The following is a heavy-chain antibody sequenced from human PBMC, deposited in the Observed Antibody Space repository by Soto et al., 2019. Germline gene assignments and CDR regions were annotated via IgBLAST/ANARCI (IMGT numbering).Heavy chain of an antibody. CDR2: ISSSSSYI. Sequence: EVQLVESGGGLVKPGGSLRLSCAASGFTFSSYSMNWVRQAPGKGLEWASSISSSSSYIYYADSVKGRFPISRDNAKNSLYLQMNSLRAEDTAVYYCARAFEDFWSGYPNWFDPWGQGTLVTVSS. CDR3: ARAFEDFWSGYPNWFDP. D-gene: IGHD3-3*01. V-gene: IGHV3-21*01. CDR1: GFTFSSYS. J-gene: IGHJ5*02.